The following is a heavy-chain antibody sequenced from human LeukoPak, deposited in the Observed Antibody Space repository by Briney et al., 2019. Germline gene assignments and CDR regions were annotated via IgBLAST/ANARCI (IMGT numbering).Heavy chain of an antibody. CDR2: ISAYNGKT. D-gene: IGHD1-26*01. Sequence: ASVRVSCKASGYTFTIYGISWGREGRGQGGGWGGWISAYNGKTNYAQKLHGRVTITTDPSTSTTYMELRSLTSDDTAAYSFVRDNSGSYSRHDYWGQGTLVTVSS. J-gene: IGHJ4*02. V-gene: IGHV1-18*01. CDR3: VRDNSGSYSRHDY. CDR1: GYTFTIYG.